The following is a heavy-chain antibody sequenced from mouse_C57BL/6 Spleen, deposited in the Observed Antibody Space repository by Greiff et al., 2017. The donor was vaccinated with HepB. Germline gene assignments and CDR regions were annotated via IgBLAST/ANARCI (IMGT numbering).Heavy chain of an antibody. Sequence: VQLQQSGPVLVKPGASVKMSCKASGYTFTDYYMNWVKQSHGKSLEWIGVINPYNGGTSYNQKFKGKATLTVDKSSSTAYMELNSLTSEDSAVYYCITTVVATKGYFDVWGTGTTVTVSS. J-gene: IGHJ1*03. D-gene: IGHD1-1*01. CDR2: INPYNGGT. CDR3: ITTVVATKGYFDV. V-gene: IGHV1-19*01. CDR1: GYTFTDYY.